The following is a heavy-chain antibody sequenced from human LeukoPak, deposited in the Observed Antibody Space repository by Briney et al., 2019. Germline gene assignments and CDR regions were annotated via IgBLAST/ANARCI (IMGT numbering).Heavy chain of an antibody. J-gene: IGHJ3*02. Sequence: ASVKVSCKASGYTFTGYYMHWVRQAPGQGLEWMGWINPNSGGTNYAQKFQGRVTMTRDTSISTAYMELRSLRSDDTAVYYCARDWDTAYAFDIWGQGTMVTVSS. D-gene: IGHD5-18*01. CDR1: GYTFTGYY. V-gene: IGHV1-2*02. CDR2: INPNSGGT. CDR3: ARDWDTAYAFDI.